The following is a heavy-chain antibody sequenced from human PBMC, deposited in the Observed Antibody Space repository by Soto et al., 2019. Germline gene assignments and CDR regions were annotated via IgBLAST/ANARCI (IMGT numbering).Heavy chain of an antibody. CDR3: ARDPYCGSNSCYYNY. J-gene: IGHJ4*02. Sequence: EVQLVESGGDLVQPGGSLRLSCVASGFTFTDYWMSWVRQAPGKGLEWVANIKQDGSQEYYVDSVKGRFTISRDNAKNSLYLQTNNLKAEDTAVYYCARDPYCGSNSCYYNYWGQGTLVTVSS. V-gene: IGHV3-7*01. CDR1: GFTFTDYW. CDR2: IKQDGSQE. D-gene: IGHD2-2*01.